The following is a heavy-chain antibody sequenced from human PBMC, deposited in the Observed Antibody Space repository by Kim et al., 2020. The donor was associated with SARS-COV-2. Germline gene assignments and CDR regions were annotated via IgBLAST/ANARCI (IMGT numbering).Heavy chain of an antibody. J-gene: IGHJ4*02. V-gene: IGHV3-30*02. D-gene: IGHD5-12*01. CDR3: AKDRVATGGIYYFDY. Sequence: DSVKGRFTISRDNSKNTLYLQMNSLRAEDTAVYYCAKDRVATGGIYYFDYWGQGTLVTVSS.